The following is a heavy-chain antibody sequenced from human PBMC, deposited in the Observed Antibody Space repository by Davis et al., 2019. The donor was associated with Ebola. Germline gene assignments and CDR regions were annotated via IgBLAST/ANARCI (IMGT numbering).Heavy chain of an antibody. CDR3: ARGLGDILTGYLDY. V-gene: IGHV1-69*10. CDR1: GGTFSSYA. J-gene: IGHJ4*02. CDR2: IIPILGIA. Sequence: SVKVSCKASGGTFSSYAISWVRQAPGQGLEWMGGIIPILGIANYAQKFQGRVTITADESTSTAYMELSSLRSEDTAVYYCARGLGDILTGYLDYWGQGTLVTVSS. D-gene: IGHD3-9*01.